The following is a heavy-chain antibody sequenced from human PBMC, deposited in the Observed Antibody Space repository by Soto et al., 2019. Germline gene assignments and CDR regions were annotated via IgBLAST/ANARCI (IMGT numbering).Heavy chain of an antibody. D-gene: IGHD3-3*01. V-gene: IGHV3-33*01. CDR1: GFTFSSYG. CDR3: ARDRGTIFGVVESLFGY. CDR2: IWYDGSNK. J-gene: IGHJ4*02. Sequence: QVQLVESGGGVVQPGRSLRLSCAASGFTFSSYGMHWVRQAPGKGLEWVAVIWYDGSNKYYADSVKGRFTISRDNSKNTLYLQMNSLRAEDTAVYYCARDRGTIFGVVESLFGYWGQGTLVTVSS.